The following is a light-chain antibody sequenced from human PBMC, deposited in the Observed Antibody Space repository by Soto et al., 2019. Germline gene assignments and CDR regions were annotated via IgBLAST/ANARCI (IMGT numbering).Light chain of an antibody. CDR2: LGS. CDR1: QSLLHSYGYNY. CDR3: MQPLQSWT. Sequence: DIVMTQSPLSLPVPPGEPASISCRSSQSLLHSYGYNYVDWYLQKPGQSPQLLIYLGSNRASGGPDRFSGSGSGTDFTLKISRVEDEDVGVYYCMQPLQSWTFGQGIKVDIK. J-gene: IGKJ1*01. V-gene: IGKV2-28*01.